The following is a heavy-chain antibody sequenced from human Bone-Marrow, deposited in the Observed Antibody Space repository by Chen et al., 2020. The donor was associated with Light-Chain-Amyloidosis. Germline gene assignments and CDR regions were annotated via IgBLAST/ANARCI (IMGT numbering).Heavy chain of an antibody. CDR3: ARRRDGYNFDY. CDR2: IYPDDSDA. Sequence: VRQMPGKGLEWMGVIYPDDSDARYSPSFEGQFTISADKSITTAYLQWRSLKASDTAMYYCARRRDGYNFDYWGQGTLVTVSS. D-gene: IGHD5-12*01. J-gene: IGHJ4*02. V-gene: IGHV5-51*01.